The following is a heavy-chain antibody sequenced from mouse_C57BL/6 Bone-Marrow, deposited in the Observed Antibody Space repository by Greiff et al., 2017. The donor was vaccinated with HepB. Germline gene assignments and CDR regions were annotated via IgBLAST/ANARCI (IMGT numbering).Heavy chain of an antibody. CDR1: GFTFSSYA. CDR3: ARDRGSIYWYFDV. J-gene: IGHJ1*03. V-gene: IGHV5-4*01. Sequence: DVQLVESGGGLVKPGGSLKLSCAASGFTFSSYAMSWVRQTPEKRLEWVATISDGGSYTYYPDNVKGRFTISRDNAKNNLYLQMSHLKSEDTAMYYCARDRGSIYWYFDVWGTGTTVTVSS. CDR2: ISDGGSYT. D-gene: IGHD2-10*02.